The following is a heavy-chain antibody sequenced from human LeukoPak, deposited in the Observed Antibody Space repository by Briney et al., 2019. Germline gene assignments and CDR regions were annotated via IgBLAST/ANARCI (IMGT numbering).Heavy chain of an antibody. J-gene: IGHJ4*02. CDR3: ARDRGEGTQSPFYS. D-gene: IGHD2-21*01. CDR1: GFTLSTYS. V-gene: IGHV3-21*01. CDR2: MTNSRSY. Sequence: GGSLRLSCTVSGFTLSTYSLNWVRRAPGKGLEWVSLMTNSRSYYADSVKGRFTISRDNAKNSLDLVMSSLRVDDTAVYYCARDRGEGTQSPFYSWGQGTVVTVAS.